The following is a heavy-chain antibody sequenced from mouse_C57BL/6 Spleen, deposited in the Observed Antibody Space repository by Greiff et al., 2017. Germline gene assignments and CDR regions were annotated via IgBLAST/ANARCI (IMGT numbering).Heavy chain of an antibody. Sequence: DVQLVESGGGLVKPGGSLKLSCAASGFTFSSYAMSWVRQTPEKRLEWVATISDGGSYTYYPDNVKGRFTISRDNAKNNLYLQMSHLKSEDTAMYYCARGVHDYFDYWGQGTTLTVSS. CDR1: GFTFSSYA. V-gene: IGHV5-4*01. CDR2: ISDGGSYT. CDR3: ARGVHDYFDY. J-gene: IGHJ2*01.